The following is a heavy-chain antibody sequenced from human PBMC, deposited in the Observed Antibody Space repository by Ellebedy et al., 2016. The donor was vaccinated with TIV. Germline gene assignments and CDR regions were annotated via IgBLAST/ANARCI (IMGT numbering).Heavy chain of an antibody. CDR3: ARTDPWQPIDD. CDR1: GGSVGSTRYY. CDR2: VYYSGSP. D-gene: IGHD2-21*02. Sequence: MPSETLSLTCSVSGGSVGSTRYYWAWIRQPPGKGLEYIGSVYYSGSPYYNPSFKSRVTLSADTSKNQFSLNLRTATAADTAVYYCARTDPWQPIDDWGQGILVSVSS. V-gene: IGHV4-39*01. J-gene: IGHJ4*02.